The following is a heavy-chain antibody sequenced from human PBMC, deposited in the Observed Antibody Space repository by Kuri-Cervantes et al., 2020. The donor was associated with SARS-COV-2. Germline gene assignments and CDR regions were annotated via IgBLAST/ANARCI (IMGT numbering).Heavy chain of an antibody. V-gene: IGHV3-53*01. CDR2: IYSGGTT. Sequence: GESLKISCAASGFTVSTNYMSWVRQAPGKGLEWVSIIYSGGTTYYADSVKGRFTITRDNYKNTVNLQMNSLRGEDTTLYYCARAGYSTGWFPDWYFDLWGCGTLVTVSS. J-gene: IGHJ2*01. D-gene: IGHD6-19*01. CDR3: ARAGYSTGWFPDWYFDL. CDR1: GFTVSTNY.